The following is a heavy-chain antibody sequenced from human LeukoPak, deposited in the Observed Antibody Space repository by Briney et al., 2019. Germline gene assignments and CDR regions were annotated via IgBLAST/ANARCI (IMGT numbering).Heavy chain of an antibody. J-gene: IGHJ6*02. Sequence: SGPTLVNPTQTLTLTCTFSGFSLSTSGVGVGWIRQPPGKALEWLALIYWNDDKRYNPSLKSRLTITKDTSKNQVVLTMTNMDPVDTATYYCAHRQAYSNYFAYYYYDIDVWGQGTTVTVSS. D-gene: IGHD4-4*01. CDR1: GFSLSTSGVG. CDR3: AHRQAYSNYFAYYYYDIDV. V-gene: IGHV2-5*01. CDR2: IYWNDDK.